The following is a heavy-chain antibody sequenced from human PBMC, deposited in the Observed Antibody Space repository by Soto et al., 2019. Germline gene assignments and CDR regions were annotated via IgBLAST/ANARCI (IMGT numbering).Heavy chain of an antibody. J-gene: IGHJ6*02. V-gene: IGHV5-51*01. CDR2: IYAGDSDT. D-gene: IGHD6-6*01. CDR1: GYSFIKYW. CDR3: ARLGAARDPKHYYSYGMDV. Sequence: GEALKISWEGWGYSFIKYWRGWGRQMPGKGLEWMGVIYAGDSDTRYSPSFHGQVTLSADKSISTAYLQWSSLKASDTAMYYCARLGAARDPKHYYSYGMDVWGQGTTVTVSS.